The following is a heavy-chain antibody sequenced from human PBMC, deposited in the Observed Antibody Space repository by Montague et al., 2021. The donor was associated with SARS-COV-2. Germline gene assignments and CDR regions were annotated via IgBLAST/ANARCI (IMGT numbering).Heavy chain of an antibody. J-gene: IGHJ6*02. CDR3: ARVGRQQLVRLSGMDV. V-gene: IGHV4-34*01. CDR1: VDLFSGYY. D-gene: IGHD6-13*01. Sequence: SETLSLTCAVYVDLFSGYYWAWIRQSPGKGLEWIGEINRDGNTNYNPSLKDRVTISVDTSKNQFSLKLSSVTAADTAVYYCARVGRQQLVRLSGMDVWGQGTTVTVSS. CDR2: INRDGNT.